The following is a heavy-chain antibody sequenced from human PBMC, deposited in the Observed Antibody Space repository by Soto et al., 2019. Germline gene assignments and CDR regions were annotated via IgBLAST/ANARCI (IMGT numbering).Heavy chain of an antibody. D-gene: IGHD2-15*01. Sequence: PGGSLRLSCAASGFTFSDYYMSWIRQAPGKGLEWVSYISSSSSYTNYADSVKGRFTISRDNAKNSLYLQMNSLRAEDTAVYYCARDLSLVRCMDVWGQGTTVTVSS. J-gene: IGHJ6*02. CDR3: ARDLSLVRCMDV. V-gene: IGHV3-11*06. CDR2: ISSSSSYT. CDR1: GFTFSDYY.